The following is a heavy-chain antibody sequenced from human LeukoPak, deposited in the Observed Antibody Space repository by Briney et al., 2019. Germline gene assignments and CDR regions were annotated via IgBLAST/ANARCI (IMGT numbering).Heavy chain of an antibody. CDR3: TRANGYGLIDY. V-gene: IGHV4-39*07. CDR1: GGSISSSTYY. Sequence: SETLSLTCTVSGGSISSSTYYWGWIRQPPGKGLEWIGSIYYSGSTYYNPSLKSRVTISVDTSKNQFSLKLSSVTAADTAMYYCTRANGYGLIDYWGQGTLVTVSS. D-gene: IGHD3-16*01. CDR2: IYYSGST. J-gene: IGHJ4*02.